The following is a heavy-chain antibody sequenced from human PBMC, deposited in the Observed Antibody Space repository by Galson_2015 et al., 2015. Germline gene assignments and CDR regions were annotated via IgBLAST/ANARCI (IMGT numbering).Heavy chain of an antibody. CDR3: TRGGGAAAEYDD. D-gene: IGHD2-2*01. Sequence: SLRLSCAASGFTFSGYGMHWVRQAPGKGLEWVAIISDDGNEGYYADSMKGRFTISRDNSKDTLYLQMNSLRVEDTAVYYCTRGGGAAAEYDDWGQGTLVTVSS. V-gene: IGHV3-30*03. CDR2: ISDDGNEG. CDR1: GFTFSGYG. J-gene: IGHJ4*01.